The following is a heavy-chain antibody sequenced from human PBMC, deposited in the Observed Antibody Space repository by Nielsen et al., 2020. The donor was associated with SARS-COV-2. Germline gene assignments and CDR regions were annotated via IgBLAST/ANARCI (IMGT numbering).Heavy chain of an antibody. Sequence: GESLKFSCAASGFTFSSYDMHWVRQATGKGLEWVSAIGTAGDTYYPGSVKGRFTISRENAKNSLYLQMNSLRAGDTAVYYCARDRDGSWYFDLWGRGTLVTVSS. CDR1: GFTFSSYD. CDR2: IGTAGDT. J-gene: IGHJ2*01. D-gene: IGHD3-10*01. V-gene: IGHV3-13*01. CDR3: ARDRDGSWYFDL.